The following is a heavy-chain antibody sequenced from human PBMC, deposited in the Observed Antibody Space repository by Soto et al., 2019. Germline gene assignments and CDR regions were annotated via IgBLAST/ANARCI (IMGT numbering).Heavy chain of an antibody. CDR1: GYTFTNFG. D-gene: IGHD3-16*01. Sequence: QVQLVQSGAEVKKPGASVKVSCKASGYTFTNFGISWVRQAPGQGLEWMGWISAYNGNTNYAQNFQGRVTMTTDTSTSTAYMVLRSLTSDDTAFFYCANGGTPIDYCGQGTLVTVSS. CDR3: ANGGTPIDY. V-gene: IGHV1-18*01. J-gene: IGHJ4*02. CDR2: ISAYNGNT.